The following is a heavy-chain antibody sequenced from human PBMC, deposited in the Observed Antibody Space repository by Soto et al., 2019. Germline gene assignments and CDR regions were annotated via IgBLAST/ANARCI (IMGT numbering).Heavy chain of an antibody. CDR2: MNPNSGNT. D-gene: IGHD3-10*01. CDR3: AREGWFEYYMDV. CDR1: GYTFTSYD. J-gene: IGHJ6*03. Sequence: ASVKVSCKASGYTFTSYDINWVRQTTGQGLGWMGWMNPNSGNTGYAQKFQGRVTMTRNTSISTAYMELSSLRSEDTAVYYCAREGWFEYYMDVWGKGTTVTVSS. V-gene: IGHV1-8*01.